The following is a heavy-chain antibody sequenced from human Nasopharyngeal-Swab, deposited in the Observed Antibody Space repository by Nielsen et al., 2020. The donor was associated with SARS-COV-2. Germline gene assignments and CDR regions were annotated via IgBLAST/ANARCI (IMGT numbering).Heavy chain of an antibody. CDR3: ASRSDYDFWSGYPNRDYYYMDV. CDR2: ITYSGIST. V-gene: IGHV3-23*01. Sequence: GGSLRLSCAASGFTFSNYAMNWVRQAPGKGLEWVSVITYSGISTYYADSVKGRFTISRDNAKNTLYLQMNSLRAEDTAVYYCASRSDYDFWSGYPNRDYYYMDVWGKGTTVTVSS. CDR1: GFTFSNYA. J-gene: IGHJ6*03. D-gene: IGHD3-3*01.